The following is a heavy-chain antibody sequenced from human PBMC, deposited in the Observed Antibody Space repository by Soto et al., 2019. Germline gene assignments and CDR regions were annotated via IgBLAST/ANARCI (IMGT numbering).Heavy chain of an antibody. Sequence: PSDTLSLTCTVSGGSISSGGYYWSWLRQHPGKGLEWIGYIYYSGSTYYNPSLKSRVTISVDTSKNQFSLKLSSVTAADTAVYYCARDYLYDTSYFDYWGQGTLATVSS. J-gene: IGHJ4*02. V-gene: IGHV4-31*03. CDR1: GGSISSGGYY. CDR2: IYYSGST. CDR3: ARDYLYDTSYFDY. D-gene: IGHD3-9*01.